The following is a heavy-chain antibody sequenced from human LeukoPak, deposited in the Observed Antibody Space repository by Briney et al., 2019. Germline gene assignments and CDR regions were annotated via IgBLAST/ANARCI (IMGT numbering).Heavy chain of an antibody. V-gene: IGHV1-46*01. J-gene: IGHJ5*02. CDR3: AXXXXXXXXVVRTQTTYGPHRFDP. CDR1: GYTFTSYD. D-gene: IGHD3-3*01. CDR2: INPSGGTT. Sequence: EXSVTVXXKASGYTFTSYDINWVRQAPGQGLEWMGIINPSGGTTNYAQKFRGRVTMTRDMSTSTVYMELSSLRSEDTAVYYCAXXXXXXXXVVRTQTTYGPHRFDPWGQGTLVTVSS.